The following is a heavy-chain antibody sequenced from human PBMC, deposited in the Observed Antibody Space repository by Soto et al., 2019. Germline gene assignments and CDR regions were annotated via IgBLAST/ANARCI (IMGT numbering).Heavy chain of an antibody. CDR2: SGST. J-gene: IGHJ4*02. V-gene: IGHV4-4*09. CDR3: ASRSVLGYFFDY. D-gene: IGHD3-10*01. Sequence: QVQLQESGPGLVKPSETLSLTCTVSGGSISSYYWSWIRQPPGKGLEWIASGSTNHNPSLKSRVTISVDTSKNQFSLKLISVTAADTAVYYCASRSVLGYFFDYWGQGTLVTVSS. CDR1: GGSISSYY.